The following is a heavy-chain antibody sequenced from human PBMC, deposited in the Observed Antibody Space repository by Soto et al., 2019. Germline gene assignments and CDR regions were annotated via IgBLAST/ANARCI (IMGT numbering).Heavy chain of an antibody. D-gene: IGHD3-10*01. CDR3: AKGATLVRGPIDP. J-gene: IGHJ5*02. V-gene: IGHV3-23*01. CDR1: GFTFSDYG. Sequence: EVQLLESGGVLVPPGGSLRLSCAASGFTFSDYGMTWVRQAPGRGLEWVSVISGSGGATYYADSVKGRFTISRDNSKNTLYLHVNNLRAEDTAMYYSAKGATLVRGPIDPWGQGTLVTVSS. CDR2: ISGSGGAT.